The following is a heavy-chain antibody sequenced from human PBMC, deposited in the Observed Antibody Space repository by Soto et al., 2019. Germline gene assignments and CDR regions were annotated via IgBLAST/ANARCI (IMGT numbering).Heavy chain of an antibody. CDR3: AKESADAGLATAVFDY. CDR1: GFTFSSYA. D-gene: IGHD5-12*01. V-gene: IGHV3-23*01. CDR2: IQGSGSGT. J-gene: IGHJ4*02. Sequence: SLRLSCAASGFTFSSYAMSWVRHLPGKGLEWVSGIQGSGSGTYYADSVRGRFTISRDNSKNTLHLQMDSLRGDDTAVYYCAKESADAGLATAVFDYWGQGTPVTVSS.